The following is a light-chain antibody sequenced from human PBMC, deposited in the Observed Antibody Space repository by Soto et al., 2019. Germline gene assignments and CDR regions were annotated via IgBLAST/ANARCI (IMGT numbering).Light chain of an antibody. V-gene: IGLV2-14*01. CDR2: DVS. J-gene: IGLJ2*01. Sequence: QSALTQPASVSGSPGQSITISCTGTSSDVGGYNYVSWYQQHPGKAPKLMIYDVSNRPSGVSDRFSGSKSGNTASLTISGLQAEDEVDYYGSSYTSSSTVVFGGGTKLTVL. CDR3: SSYTSSSTVV. CDR1: SSDVGGYNY.